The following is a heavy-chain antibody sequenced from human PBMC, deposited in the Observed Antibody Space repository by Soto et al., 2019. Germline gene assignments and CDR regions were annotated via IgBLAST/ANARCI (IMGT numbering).Heavy chain of an antibody. D-gene: IGHD3-16*01. V-gene: IGHV2-70*01. J-gene: IGHJ4*02. Sequence: SGPTLVNPTQTLTLTCTFSGFSLSTSGMCVSWLRHPPVEALEWLALIDWDDDKYYSTSMKTRLNISKDTSKNPVVLTVTKLEPVDTATYFCARLSYPSFNFDXWGQGTLVTVSX. CDR2: IDWDDDK. CDR3: ARLSYPSFNFDX. CDR1: GFSLSTSGMC.